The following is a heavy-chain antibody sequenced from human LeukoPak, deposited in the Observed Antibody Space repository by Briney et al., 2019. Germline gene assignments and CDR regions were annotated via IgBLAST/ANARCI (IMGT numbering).Heavy chain of an antibody. CDR2: INAGNGNT. Sequence: GASVKVSCKASGYTFTSYAMHWVRQAPGQRLEWMGWINAGNGNTKYSQKFQGRVTITRDTSASTAYMELSSLRSEDTAVYYCASQPPAVAGTHPFGYWGQGTLVTVSS. V-gene: IGHV1-3*01. D-gene: IGHD6-19*01. J-gene: IGHJ4*02. CDR3: ASQPPAVAGTHPFGY. CDR1: GYTFTSYA.